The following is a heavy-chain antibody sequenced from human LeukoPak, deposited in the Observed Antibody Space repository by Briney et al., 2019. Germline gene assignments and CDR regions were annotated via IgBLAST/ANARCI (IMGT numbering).Heavy chain of an antibody. J-gene: IGHJ4*02. V-gene: IGHV4-30-2*01. D-gene: IGHD3-10*01. CDR3: ARHAYGSGSYNFDY. CDR1: GGSISSGGYS. CDR2: IYHSGST. Sequence: SETLSLTCAVSGGSISSGGYSWSWIRQPPGKGLEWIGYIYHSGSTYYNPSLKSRVTISVDRSKNQFSLKLSSVTAADTAVYYCARHAYGSGSYNFDYWGQGTLVTVSS.